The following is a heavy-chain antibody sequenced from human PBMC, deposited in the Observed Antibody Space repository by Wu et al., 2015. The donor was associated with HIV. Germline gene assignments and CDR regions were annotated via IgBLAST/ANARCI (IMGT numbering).Heavy chain of an antibody. Sequence: QVKLVQSRSEMKKPGDSLKVSCKASGYTFSNFWIHWMRLVPGQGLEWMGLIDPNTAATAYAQTFQYRVTLSRDKSTTTVYMEMKSLTSEDTGVYFCARVLHQYYDYDAFDIWAKGQGHRL. CDR2: IDPNTAAT. CDR1: GYTFSNFW. CDR3: ARVLHQYYDYDAFDI. V-gene: IGHV1-2*02. D-gene: IGHD1-26*01. J-gene: IGHJ3*02.